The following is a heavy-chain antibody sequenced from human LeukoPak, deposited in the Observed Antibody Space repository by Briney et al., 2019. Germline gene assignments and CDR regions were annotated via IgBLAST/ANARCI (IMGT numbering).Heavy chain of an antibody. CDR2: IRYDGSNK. CDR3: AKDSLRKHIVVVPAAPPGWFDP. V-gene: IGHV3-30*02. Sequence: GGSLRLSCAASGFTFSSYGMHRVRQAPGKGLEWVAFIRYDGSNKYYADSVKGRFTISRDNSKNTLYLQMNSLRAEDTAVYYCAKDSLRKHIVVVPAAPPGWFDPWGQGTLVTVSS. CDR1: GFTFSSYG. J-gene: IGHJ5*02. D-gene: IGHD2-2*01.